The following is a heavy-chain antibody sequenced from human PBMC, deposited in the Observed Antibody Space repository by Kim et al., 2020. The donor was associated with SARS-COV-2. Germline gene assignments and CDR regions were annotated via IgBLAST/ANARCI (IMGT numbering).Heavy chain of an antibody. D-gene: IGHD3-10*01. J-gene: IGHJ4*02. CDR1: GFTFSSYG. CDR3: ARDRDSHLRGVTDVDY. Sequence: GGSLRLSCAASGFTFSSYGMHWVRQAPGKGLEWVAVISYDGSNKYYADSVKGRFTISRDNSKNTLYLQMNSLRAEDTAVYYCARDRDSHLRGVTDVDYWGQGTLVTVSS. CDR2: ISYDGSNK. V-gene: IGHV3-33*05.